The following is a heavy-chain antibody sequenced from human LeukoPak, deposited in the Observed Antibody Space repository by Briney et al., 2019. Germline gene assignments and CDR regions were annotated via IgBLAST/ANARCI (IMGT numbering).Heavy chain of an antibody. J-gene: IGHJ5*02. V-gene: IGHV5-51*01. Sequence: GESLKISCQASGSRFTQYYIGWVRQMPGKGLEWMGIIYPDDFDIRYSPSFQGQVTISADKSVSTAYLQWSSLRASDTAMYYCARLRLGYCSDGSCRSSWFDPWGQGTLVTVSS. D-gene: IGHD2-15*01. CDR2: IYPDDFDI. CDR3: ARLRLGYCSDGSCRSSWFDP. CDR1: GSRFTQYY.